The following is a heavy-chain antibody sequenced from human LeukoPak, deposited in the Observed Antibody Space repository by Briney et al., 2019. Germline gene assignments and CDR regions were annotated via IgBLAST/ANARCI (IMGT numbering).Heavy chain of an antibody. CDR1: GGSISNYY. CDR3: ARLRVKGYCSSTSCPPRDF. V-gene: IGHV4-59*12. CDR2: IYYSGGT. J-gene: IGHJ4*02. D-gene: IGHD2-2*01. Sequence: SETLSLTCTVSGGSISNYYWSWIRQPPGKGLEWIVYIYYSGGTNYNPSLKSRVTISVDTSKNQFSLKLSSVTAADTAVYYCARLRVKGYCSSTSCPPRDFWGQGTLVTVSS.